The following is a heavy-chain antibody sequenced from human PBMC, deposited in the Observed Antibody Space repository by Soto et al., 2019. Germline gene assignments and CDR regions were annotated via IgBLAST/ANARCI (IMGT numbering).Heavy chain of an antibody. V-gene: IGHV3-74*01. CDR1: GFTFSSYW. CDR3: ARVQLKRGWLEWLPTRYYFEY. Sequence: GGSLRLSCAASGFTFSSYWMHWVRQAPGKGLVWVSRINSDGSSTSYADSVKGRFTISRDNAKNTLYLQMNSLRAEDTAVYYCARVQLKRGWLEWLPTRYYFEYWGQGTRVTVSS. D-gene: IGHD3-3*01. CDR2: INSDGSST. J-gene: IGHJ4*02.